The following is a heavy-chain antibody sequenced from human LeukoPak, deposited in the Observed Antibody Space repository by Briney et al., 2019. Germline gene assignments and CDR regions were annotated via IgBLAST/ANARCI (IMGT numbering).Heavy chain of an antibody. Sequence: GGSLRLSCAASRFTFSNYGMHWVRQAPGKGLEWVAFISYDGSNKYYADSVKGRFTISRDDSKNTAYLQMDSLKTEDTAVYYCTGNYYGSGSYADFDYWGQGTLVTVSS. J-gene: IGHJ4*02. CDR2: ISYDGSNK. CDR1: RFTFSNYG. CDR3: TGNYYGSGSYADFDY. V-gene: IGHV3-30*03. D-gene: IGHD3-10*01.